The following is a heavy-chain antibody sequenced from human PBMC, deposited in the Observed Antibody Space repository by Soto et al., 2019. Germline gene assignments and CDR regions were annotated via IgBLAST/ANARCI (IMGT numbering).Heavy chain of an antibody. CDR2: IWYDGSNK. Sequence: QVQLVESGGGVVQPGRSLRLSCEASGFTFSNYGMHWVRQAPGKGLEWVTVIWYDGSNKYYTDSVKGRFTISRDNSMNTLYLQMNSLSAEDTAVYYCARDSDYGANSGWLDPWGQGTLVTVSS. J-gene: IGHJ5*02. V-gene: IGHV3-33*01. CDR3: ARDSDYGANSGWLDP. D-gene: IGHD4-17*01. CDR1: GFTFSNYG.